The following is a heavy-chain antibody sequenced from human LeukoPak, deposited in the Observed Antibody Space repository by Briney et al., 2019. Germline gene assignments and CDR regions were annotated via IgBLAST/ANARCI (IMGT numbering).Heavy chain of an antibody. Sequence: PGGSLRLSCAASGFTFSSYWMHWVRQAPGKGLGWVSRINSDGSSTSYADSVKGRFTISRDNAKNTLYLQMNSLRAEDTAVYYCARLLDYGDYIDYWGQGTLVTVSS. D-gene: IGHD4-17*01. CDR3: ARLLDYGDYIDY. V-gene: IGHV3-74*01. J-gene: IGHJ4*02. CDR2: INSDGSST. CDR1: GFTFSSYW.